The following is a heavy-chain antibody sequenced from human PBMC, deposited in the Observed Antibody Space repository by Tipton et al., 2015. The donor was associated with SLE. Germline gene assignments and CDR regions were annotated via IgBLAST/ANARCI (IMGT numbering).Heavy chain of an antibody. CDR3: ARGPDGSSWSGYYFDY. CDR2: IYHSGST. V-gene: IGHV4-4*02. CDR1: GGSSSSSNW. D-gene: IGHD6-13*01. Sequence: TLSLTCAVSGGSSSSSNWWSWVRQPPGKGLEWIGEIYHSGSTNYNPSLKSRVTISVDKSKNQFSLKLSSVTAADTAVYYCARGPDGSSWSGYYFDYWGQGTLVTVSS. J-gene: IGHJ4*02.